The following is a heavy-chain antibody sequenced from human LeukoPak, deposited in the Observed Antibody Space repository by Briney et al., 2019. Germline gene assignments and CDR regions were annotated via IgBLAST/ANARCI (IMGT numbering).Heavy chain of an antibody. CDR1: GYSISSGYY. V-gene: IGHV4-38-2*01. Sequence: SETLSLTCAVSGYSISSGYYWGWIRQPPGKGLEWIGSIYHSGSTYYNPSPKSRVTISVDTSKNQFSLKLSSVTAADTAVYYCARSTWSYFDYWGQGTLVTVSS. J-gene: IGHJ4*02. CDR3: ARSTWSYFDY. D-gene: IGHD1-1*01. CDR2: IYHSGST.